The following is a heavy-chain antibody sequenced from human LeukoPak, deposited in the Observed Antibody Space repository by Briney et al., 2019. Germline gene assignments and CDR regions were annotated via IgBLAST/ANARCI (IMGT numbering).Heavy chain of an antibody. J-gene: IGHJ5*02. V-gene: IGHV1-58*02. CDR1: GFTFTSSA. CDR2: IVVGSGNT. Sequence: GASVKVSCKASGFTFTSSAMQWVRQARGQRLEWIGWIVVGSGNTNYAQKFQERVTITRDMSTSTAYMELSSLRSEDTAVYYCARAFEYQQTLYNWFDPWGQGTLVTVSS. CDR3: ARAFEYQQTLYNWFDP. D-gene: IGHD2-2*01.